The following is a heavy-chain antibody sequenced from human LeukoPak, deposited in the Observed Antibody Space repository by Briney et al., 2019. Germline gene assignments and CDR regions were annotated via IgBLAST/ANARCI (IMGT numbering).Heavy chain of an antibody. CDR1: GGTFSSYA. D-gene: IGHD5-18*01. Sequence: SVKVSCKASGGTFSSYAISWVRQAPGQGLEWMGGIIPIFGTANYAQKFQGRVTITADESTSTAYMELSSLRSEDTAVYYCARVDTAMVKNNWFDPWGQGTLVTVSS. J-gene: IGHJ5*02. V-gene: IGHV1-69*13. CDR3: ARVDTAMVKNNWFDP. CDR2: IIPIFGTA.